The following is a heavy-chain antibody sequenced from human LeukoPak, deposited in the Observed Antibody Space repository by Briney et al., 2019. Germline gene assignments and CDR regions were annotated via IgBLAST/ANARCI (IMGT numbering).Heavy chain of an antibody. D-gene: IGHD5-24*01. Sequence: PSETLSLTCAVYGGSFSGYYWSWIRQPPGKGLEWIGYIYYIGSTNYNPSLKSRVTISVDTSKNQFSLKLSSVTAADTAVYYCARGQLGDAYNFEYWGQGTVVTVSS. J-gene: IGHJ4*02. CDR1: GGSFSGYY. V-gene: IGHV4-59*01. CDR3: ARGQLGDAYNFEY. CDR2: IYYIGST.